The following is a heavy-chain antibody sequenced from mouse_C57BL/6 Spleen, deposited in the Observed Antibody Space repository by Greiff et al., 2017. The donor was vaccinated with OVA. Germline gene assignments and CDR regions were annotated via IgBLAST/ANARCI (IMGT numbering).Heavy chain of an antibody. Sequence: QVQLQQPGAELVKPGASVKVSCKASGYTFTSYWMHWVKQRPGQGLEWIGRIHPSDSDANYNQKFKGKATLTVDKSSSTAYMQLSSLTSEDSAVYYCAGPPYGSSYDWFAYWGQGTLVTVSA. V-gene: IGHV1-74*01. J-gene: IGHJ3*01. CDR1: GYTFTSYW. D-gene: IGHD1-1*01. CDR2: IHPSDSDA. CDR3: AGPPYGSSYDWFAY.